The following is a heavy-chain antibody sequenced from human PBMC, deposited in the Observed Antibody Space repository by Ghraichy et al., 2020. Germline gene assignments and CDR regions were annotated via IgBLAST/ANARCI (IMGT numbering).Heavy chain of an antibody. CDR3: AREKGARDAFDI. V-gene: IGHV3-74*01. CDR2: INSDGSST. J-gene: IGHJ3*02. CDR1: GFTFSSYW. D-gene: IGHD3-16*01. Sequence: GGSLRLSCAASGFTFSSYWMHWVRQAPGKGLVWVSRINSDGSSTSYADSVKGRFTISRDNAKNTLYLQMNSLRAEDTAVYYCAREKGARDAFDIWGQGTMVTVSS.